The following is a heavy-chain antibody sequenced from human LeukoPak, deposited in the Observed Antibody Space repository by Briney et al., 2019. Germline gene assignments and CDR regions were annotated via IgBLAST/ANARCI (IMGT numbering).Heavy chain of an antibody. CDR1: GYSISSGYY. CDR3: ARVVYGDYALATGAFDI. J-gene: IGHJ3*02. D-gene: IGHD4-17*01. Sequence: SETLSLTCTVSGYSISSGYYWGWIRQPPGRGLEWIGSIYHSGSTYYNPSLKSRVTISVDTSKNQFSLKLSSVTAADTAVYYCARVVYGDYALATGAFDIWGQGTMVTVSS. CDR2: IYHSGST. V-gene: IGHV4-38-2*02.